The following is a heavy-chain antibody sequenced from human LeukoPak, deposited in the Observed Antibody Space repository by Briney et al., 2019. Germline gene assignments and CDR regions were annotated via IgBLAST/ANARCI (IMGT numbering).Heavy chain of an antibody. CDR1: GYSISSGYY. V-gene: IGHV4-38-2*02. J-gene: IGHJ5*02. D-gene: IGHD1-26*01. CDR3: ARDRRVGAEGIDP. Sequence: SETLSLTCAVSGYSISSGYYWGWIRQPPGKGLEWIGSIYHSGSTYYNPSLKSRVTISVDTSKNQFSLKLNSVTAADTAVYYCARDRRVGAEGIDPWGQGTLVTVSS. CDR2: IYHSGST.